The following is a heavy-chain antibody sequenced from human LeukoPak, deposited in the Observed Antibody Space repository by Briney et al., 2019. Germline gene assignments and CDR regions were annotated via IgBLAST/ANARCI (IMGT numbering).Heavy chain of an antibody. CDR2: INSDGSTT. CDR3: ARGGPIDY. J-gene: IGHJ4*02. CDR1: GFIFSSYA. Sequence: PGGSLRLSCAASGFIFSSYAMSWVRQAPGKGLVWVSRINSDGSTTSYVDSVKGRFTISRDNAKSTLYLQMNSLRAEDTAVYYCARGGPIDYWGQGTLVTASS. V-gene: IGHV3-74*01.